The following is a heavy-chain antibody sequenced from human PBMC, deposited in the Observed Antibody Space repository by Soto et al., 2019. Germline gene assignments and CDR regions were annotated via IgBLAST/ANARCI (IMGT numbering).Heavy chain of an antibody. J-gene: IGHJ4*02. CDR1: GFPFSSYG. Sequence: PGGSLRLSCAASGFPFSSYGMHWVRQAPGKGLEWVAVIWYDGSNKYYADSVKGRFTISRDNSKNTLYLQMNSLRAEDTAVYYCASGLARYYFDYWGQGTLVTVSS. V-gene: IGHV3-33*01. CDR3: ASGLARYYFDY. CDR2: IWYDGSNK. D-gene: IGHD6-19*01.